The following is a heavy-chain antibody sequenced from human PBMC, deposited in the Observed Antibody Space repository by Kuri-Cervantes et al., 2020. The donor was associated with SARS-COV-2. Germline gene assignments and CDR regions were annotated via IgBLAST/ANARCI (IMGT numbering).Heavy chain of an antibody. D-gene: IGHD3-3*01. Sequence: GESLKISCAASGFTFSSYSMNWVRQAPGKGLEWVSYISSSSSTIYYADSVKGRFTISRDNAKNSLYLQMNSLRDEDTAVYYCARDTPIRFLEWLFLDYWGQGTLVTISS. V-gene: IGHV3-48*02. CDR1: GFTFSSYS. CDR3: ARDTPIRFLEWLFLDY. CDR2: ISSSSSTI. J-gene: IGHJ4*02.